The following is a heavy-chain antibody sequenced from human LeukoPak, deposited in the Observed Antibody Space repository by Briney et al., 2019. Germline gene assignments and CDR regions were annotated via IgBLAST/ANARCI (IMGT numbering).Heavy chain of an antibody. CDR3: ASTVGWLQFGLAIYH. Sequence: VSGGSVXSXXXXXXRXXXXKXXXXXGYIVYSRNTNYIPSLQSRLTISVDTSKNQFSLKLTSVTAADTATYYCASTVGWLQFGLAIYHWGQGTLVTVYS. V-gene: IGHV4-59*02. CDR2: IVYSRNT. CDR1: GGSVXSXX. D-gene: IGHD5-24*01. J-gene: IGHJ5*02.